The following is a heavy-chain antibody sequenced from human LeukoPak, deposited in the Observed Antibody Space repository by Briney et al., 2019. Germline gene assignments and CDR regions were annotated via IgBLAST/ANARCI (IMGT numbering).Heavy chain of an antibody. V-gene: IGHV3-23*01. CDR2: ISGSDGST. J-gene: IGHJ4*02. Sequence: GGSLRLSCAASGFTFINYAMSWFRQAPGKGPEWVSAISGSDGSTHYTDSVKGRFTISRDNSKNTLYVQVNSLGTEDTAAYYCAKGSYYDSSGSFYFDYWGQGTLVTVSS. D-gene: IGHD3-22*01. CDR1: GFTFINYA. CDR3: AKGSYYDSSGSFYFDY.